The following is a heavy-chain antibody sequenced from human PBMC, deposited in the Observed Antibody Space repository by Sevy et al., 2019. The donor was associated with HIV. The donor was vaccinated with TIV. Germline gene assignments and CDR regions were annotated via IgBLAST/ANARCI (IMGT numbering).Heavy chain of an antibody. V-gene: IGHV4-59*08. CDR2: IYYNGHI. J-gene: IGHJ4*02. CDR3: AGENAWGRGYS. Sequence: SESLSLTCTVSGGSITSLYWNCIRQPPGKGLEWIANIYYNGHINYNPSLKSRVTLSLDTSKNQFSLRLSYVTAADTAMYYCAGENAWGRGYSWGQGTLVTVSS. D-gene: IGHD1-26*01. CDR1: GGSITSLY.